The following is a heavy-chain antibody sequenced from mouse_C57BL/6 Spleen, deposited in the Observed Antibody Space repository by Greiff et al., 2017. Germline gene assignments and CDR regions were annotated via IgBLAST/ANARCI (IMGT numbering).Heavy chain of an antibody. D-gene: IGHD1-1*01. CDR1: GYAFSSYW. V-gene: IGHV1-80*01. Sequence: VKLQESGAELVKPGASVKISCKASGYAFSSYWMNWVKQRPGKGLEWIGQIYPGDGDTNYNGKFKGKATLTADKSSSTAYMQLSSLTSEDSAVYFCASYGSSYGDYAMDYWGQGTSVTVSS. CDR3: ASYGSSYGDYAMDY. CDR2: IYPGDGDT. J-gene: IGHJ4*01.